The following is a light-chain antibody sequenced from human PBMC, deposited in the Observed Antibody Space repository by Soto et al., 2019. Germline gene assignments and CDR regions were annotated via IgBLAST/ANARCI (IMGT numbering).Light chain of an antibody. CDR2: KVS. Sequence: DVVMTQSPLSLPVTLGQPASISCRSSQSLVYRDGNTYLTWFQQRPGQSPRRLIYKVSNRDSGVPDRFSGSGSGTDFTLEISRVEAEDVGVYYCMQGTHWPWTLGQGTKVEI. J-gene: IGKJ1*01. CDR1: QSLVYRDGNTY. V-gene: IGKV2-30*01. CDR3: MQGTHWPWT.